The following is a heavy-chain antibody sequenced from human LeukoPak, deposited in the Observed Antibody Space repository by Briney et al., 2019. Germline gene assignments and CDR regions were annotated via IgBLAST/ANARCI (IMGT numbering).Heavy chain of an antibody. CDR2: ISSSSSYI. Sequence: GGSLRLSCAASGFTFSSYSMNWVRQAPGKGLEWVSSISSSSSYIYCADSVKGRFTISRDNAKNSLYLQMNSLRAEGTAVYYCARTGRGEGDYWGQGTLVTVSS. D-gene: IGHD2-15*01. CDR1: GFTFSSYS. CDR3: ARTGRGEGDY. V-gene: IGHV3-21*01. J-gene: IGHJ4*02.